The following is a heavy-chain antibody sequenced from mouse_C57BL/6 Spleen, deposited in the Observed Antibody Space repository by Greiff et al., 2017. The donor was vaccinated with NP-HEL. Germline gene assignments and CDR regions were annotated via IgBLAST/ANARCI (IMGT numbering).Heavy chain of an antibody. V-gene: IGHV1-26*01. CDR3: ARESPAGQAWFAY. J-gene: IGHJ3*01. CDR1: GYTFTDYY. Sequence: EVKLQQSGPELVKPGASVKISCKASGYTFTDYYMNWVKQSHGKSLEWIGDINPNNGGTTYNQKFKGKATLTVDKSSSTAYMELRSLTSEDSAVYYCARESPAGQAWFAYWGQVTLVTVSA. CDR2: INPNNGGT.